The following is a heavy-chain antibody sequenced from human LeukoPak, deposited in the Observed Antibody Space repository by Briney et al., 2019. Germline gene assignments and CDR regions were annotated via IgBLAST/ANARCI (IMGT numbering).Heavy chain of an antibody. CDR1: GFTFSDNY. V-gene: IGHV3-11*01. CDR2: ISGGATDI. J-gene: IGHJ4*02. CDR3: ARAIRGYSHDAL. D-gene: IGHD5-18*01. Sequence: GGSLRLSCAASGFTFSDNYMSWIRQTPGKGLEWVSYISGGATDIKYVDSVKGRFTVSRDNAKNSVSLQMNSLRAEDTAVYYCARAIRGYSHDALWGQGTLVTVSS.